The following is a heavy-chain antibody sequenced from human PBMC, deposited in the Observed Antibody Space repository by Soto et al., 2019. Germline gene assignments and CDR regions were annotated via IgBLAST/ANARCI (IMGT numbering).Heavy chain of an antibody. CDR3: AGQTFTIAAASYGRSNWFDP. CDR1: GGSITSSSHF. CDR2: IYFTGNT. Sequence: SETLSLTCSASGGSITSSSHFWGWVRQPPGKGLEWIGTIYFTGNTYYTPSLKSRLTVSIDTSKNEFSLRLNSVTAADTAVYYCAGQTFTIAAASYGRSNWFDPWGPGTLVTVSS. J-gene: IGHJ5*02. V-gene: IGHV4-39*01. D-gene: IGHD6-25*01.